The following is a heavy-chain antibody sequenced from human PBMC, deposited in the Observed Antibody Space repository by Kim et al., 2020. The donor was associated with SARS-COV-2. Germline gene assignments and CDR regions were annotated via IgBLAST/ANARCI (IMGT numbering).Heavy chain of an antibody. Sequence: GGSLRLSCAASGFTFSSYSMNWVRQAPGKGLEWVSSISSSSSYIYYADPVKGRFTISRDNAKNSLYLQMNSLRAEDTAVYYCARGQVTYYDILTGWGMDVWGQGTTVTVSS. D-gene: IGHD3-9*01. CDR2: ISSSSSYI. V-gene: IGHV3-21*01. CDR1: GFTFSSYS. CDR3: ARGQVTYYDILTGWGMDV. J-gene: IGHJ6*02.